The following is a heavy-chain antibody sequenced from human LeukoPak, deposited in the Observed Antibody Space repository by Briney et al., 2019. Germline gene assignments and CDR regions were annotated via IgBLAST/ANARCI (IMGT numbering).Heavy chain of an antibody. CDR2: IYVSGST. CDR1: GGSISSYY. V-gene: IGHV4-4*07. Sequence: SETLSLTCTVSGGSISSYYWSWIRQPAGKGLEWIGRIYVSGSTNYNPSLKSRVTISVDTSKNQFSLKLSSVTAADTAVYYCARGDYDFWSASMDYWGQGTLVTVSS. CDR3: ARGDYDFWSASMDY. J-gene: IGHJ4*02. D-gene: IGHD3-3*01.